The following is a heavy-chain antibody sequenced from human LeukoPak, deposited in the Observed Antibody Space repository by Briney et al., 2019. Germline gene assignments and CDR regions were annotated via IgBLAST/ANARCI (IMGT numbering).Heavy chain of an antibody. CDR2: INTDGRST. CDR1: GFTFSHAW. Sequence: GGSLRLSCAGSGFTFSHAWMHWVRQAPGKGLVWVSRINTDGRSTSYADSVKGRFTISRDNAKNTLYLQMNSLRAEDTAVYYCARIGGSYPDCWGQGTLVTVSS. V-gene: IGHV3-74*01. CDR3: ARIGGSYPDC. J-gene: IGHJ4*03. D-gene: IGHD1-26*01.